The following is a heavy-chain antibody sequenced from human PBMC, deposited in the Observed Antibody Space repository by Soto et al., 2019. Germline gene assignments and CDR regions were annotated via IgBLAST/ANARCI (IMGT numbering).Heavy chain of an antibody. J-gene: IGHJ4*02. CDR3: AFYGDDPHD. CDR1: GFTFSDYA. Sequence: EVQLLESGGGLVQPGRTLRLSCAASGFTFSDYAISWVRQAPGKGLEWVSDISGSGGGTYYPDSVKGRFTISRDNSKNTVYLQMNSLRAEDTAVYYCAFYGDDPHDWGQGTLVTVSS. D-gene: IGHD4-17*01. V-gene: IGHV3-23*01. CDR2: ISGSGGGT.